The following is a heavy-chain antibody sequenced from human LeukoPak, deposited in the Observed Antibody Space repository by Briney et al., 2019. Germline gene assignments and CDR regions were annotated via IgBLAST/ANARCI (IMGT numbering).Heavy chain of an antibody. Sequence: PGGSLRLSCAASGFAFSSYAMSWVRQAPGKGLEWVSAISGSGGSTYYADSVKGRFTISRDNSRDTLYLQMTSLRTEDTALYFCAKDFYFNYYGSGGSGANSFDIWGQGTMVTVSS. CDR2: ISGSGGST. D-gene: IGHD3-10*01. V-gene: IGHV3-23*01. J-gene: IGHJ3*02. CDR1: GFAFSSYA. CDR3: AKDFYFNYYGSGGSGANSFDI.